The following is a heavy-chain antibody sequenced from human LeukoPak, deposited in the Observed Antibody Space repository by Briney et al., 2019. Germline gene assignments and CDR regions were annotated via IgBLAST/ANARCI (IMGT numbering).Heavy chain of an antibody. CDR1: GFIFTDYW. D-gene: IGHD1-14*01. Sequence: GGSLRLSCAASGFIFTDYWMSWVRQAPGKGLEWVANIKQDGSEKYYVDSVKGRFTISRDNAENSLHLQMDSLRAEDTAVYYCTTVNRDYWGQGTLVTVSS. J-gene: IGHJ4*02. V-gene: IGHV3-7*01. CDR3: TTVNRDY. CDR2: IKQDGSEK.